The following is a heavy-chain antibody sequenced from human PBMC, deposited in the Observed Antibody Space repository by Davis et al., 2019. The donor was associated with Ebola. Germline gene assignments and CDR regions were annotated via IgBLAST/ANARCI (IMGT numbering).Heavy chain of an antibody. CDR2: ISYDGNYK. CDR3: ARDSGGYSYGYFAPDYYYYAMDV. CDR1: GFSFSTYG. D-gene: IGHD5-18*01. V-gene: IGHV3-30*03. Sequence: GESLKISCAASGFSFSTYGMHWVRQAPGKGLEWVAVISYDGNYKNYVDSVKGRFTFSRDNAKNSLYLQMNSLRAEDTAVYYCARDSGGYSYGYFAPDYYYYAMDVWGQGTTVTVSS. J-gene: IGHJ6*02.